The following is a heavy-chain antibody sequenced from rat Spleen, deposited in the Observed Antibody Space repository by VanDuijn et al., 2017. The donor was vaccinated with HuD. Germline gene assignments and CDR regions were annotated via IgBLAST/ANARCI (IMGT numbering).Heavy chain of an antibody. CDR1: GFTFSSFP. CDR3: TRVDGYYRTMDA. Sequence: EVQLVESDGGLVQPGRSLKLSCAASGFTFSSFPMAWVRQAPKKGLEWVAYISSGGGGIYYPDSVQGRFTISRHNAKSTLYLQMDSLRSEDTATYYCTRVDGYYRTMDAWGQGTSVTVSS. V-gene: IGHV5-27*01. D-gene: IGHD1-12*03. J-gene: IGHJ4*01. CDR2: ISSGGGGI.